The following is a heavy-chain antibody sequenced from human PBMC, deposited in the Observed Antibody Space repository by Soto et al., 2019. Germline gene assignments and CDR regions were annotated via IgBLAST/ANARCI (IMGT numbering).Heavy chain of an antibody. V-gene: IGHV1-18*04. CDR3: ARGQGSP. J-gene: IGHJ5*02. CDR1: GYTFRNYD. Sequence: QVQLVQSGGEVKKPGASVKVSCKASGYTFRNYDIIWVRQAPGQGLEWMGWISGYSGNAKYSQNLQRRVTLTTDTSTNTAFMELSSLRFDDTAVYYCARGQGSPWGQGTLVTVSS. CDR2: ISGYSGNA.